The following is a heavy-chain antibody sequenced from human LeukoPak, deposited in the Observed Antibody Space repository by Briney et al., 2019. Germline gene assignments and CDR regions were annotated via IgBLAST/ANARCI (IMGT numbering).Heavy chain of an antibody. V-gene: IGHV4-30-4*01. CDR3: ARASYYYDSSGYYKGRDYFDY. CDR1: GGSISSGDYY. Sequence: SETLSLTRTVSGGSISSGDYYWSWIRQPPGKGLEWIGYIYYSGSTYYNPSLKSRVTISVDTSKNQFSLKLSSVTAADTAVYYCARASYYYDSSGYYKGRDYFDYWGQGTLVTVSS. D-gene: IGHD3-22*01. J-gene: IGHJ4*02. CDR2: IYYSGST.